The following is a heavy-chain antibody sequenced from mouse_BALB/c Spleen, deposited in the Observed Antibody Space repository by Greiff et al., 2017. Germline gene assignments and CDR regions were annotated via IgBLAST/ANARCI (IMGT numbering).Heavy chain of an antibody. D-gene: IGHD2-1*01. CDR3: ARRRGNYWYFDV. V-gene: IGHV5-9-4*01. CDR2: ISSGGSYT. CDR1: GFTFSSYA. Sequence: EVKVEESGGGLVKPGGSLKLSCAASGFTFSSYAMSWVRQSPEKRLEWVAEISSGGSYTYYPDTVTGRFTISRDNAKNTLYLEMSSLRSEDTAMYYCARRRGNYWYFDVWGAGTTVTVSS. J-gene: IGHJ1*01.